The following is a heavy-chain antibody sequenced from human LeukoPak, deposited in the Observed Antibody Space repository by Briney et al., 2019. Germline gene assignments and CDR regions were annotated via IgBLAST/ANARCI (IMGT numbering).Heavy chain of an antibody. CDR2: IYYSGST. D-gene: IGHD3-22*01. V-gene: IGHV4-39*01. CDR3: ARHSYYYDSSNSYYYFDY. CDR1: GGSISSSGYY. Sequence: PSETLSLTCTVSGGSISSSGYYWGRIRQPPGKGLEWIGNIYYSGSTYYNPSLKSRVTISVDTSKNQFSLKLSSVTAADTAVYYCARHSYYYDSSNSYYYFDYWGQGTLVTVSS. J-gene: IGHJ4*02.